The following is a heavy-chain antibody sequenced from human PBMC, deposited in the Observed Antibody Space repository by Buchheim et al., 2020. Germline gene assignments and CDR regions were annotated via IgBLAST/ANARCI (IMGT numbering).Heavy chain of an antibody. V-gene: IGHV2-5*02. D-gene: IGHD3-3*01. CDR1: GFSLSTSAVG. Sequence: QITLKESGPTLVKPTQTLTLTCTFSGFSLSTSAVGVGWIRQPPGEALEWLALIYWDDDKYYSPSLKSRLTITEDTSKNQVVLTLTNMDPVDTARYYCAHRLRNFGGVDVFDIWGQGT. CDR3: AHRLRNFGGVDVFDI. J-gene: IGHJ3*02. CDR2: IYWDDDK.